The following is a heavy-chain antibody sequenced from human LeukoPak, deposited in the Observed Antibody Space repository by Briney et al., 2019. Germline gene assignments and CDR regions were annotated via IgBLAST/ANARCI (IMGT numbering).Heavy chain of an antibody. D-gene: IGHD2-2*01. Sequence: GGSLRLSCAVSGFAFSSYNMKWVRQAPGKGLEWVSFISTTSTYIYYADSVKGRFTVSRDNFKNLLYLQMDSLRVEDTAVYYCARAGTCSSTSCDGGIEYWGQGTLVTVSS. V-gene: IGHV3-21*06. J-gene: IGHJ4*02. CDR1: GFAFSSYN. CDR2: ISTTSTYI. CDR3: ARAGTCSSTSCDGGIEY.